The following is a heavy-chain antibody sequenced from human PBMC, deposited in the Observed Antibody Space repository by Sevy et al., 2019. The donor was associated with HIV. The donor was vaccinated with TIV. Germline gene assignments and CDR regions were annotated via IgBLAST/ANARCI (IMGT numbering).Heavy chain of an antibody. CDR2: INEDGTEK. CDR3: ARDNATVSRRGLRYYYYGTDV. Sequence: GGSLRLSCAASGFTFSTYWMSWFRQAPGKGLEWVANINEDGTEKFYVDPAKGRFTMSRDNAKNSLYLQMSSLRAEDAAVYYCARDNATVSRRGLRYYYYGTDVWGQGTTVTVSS. J-gene: IGHJ6*02. V-gene: IGHV3-7*01. CDR1: GFTFSTYW. D-gene: IGHD2-2*01.